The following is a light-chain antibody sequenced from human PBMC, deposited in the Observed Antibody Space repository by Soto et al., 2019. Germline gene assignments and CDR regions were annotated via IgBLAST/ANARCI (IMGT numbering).Light chain of an antibody. CDR2: DVV. Sequence: QSALTQPASVSGSLGQSITISCTGTSSDVGGYSYVSWYQQHSGKAPKLMIYDVVYRPSGVSNRFSGSKSGNTASLTISGLQAEDEADYYCSSYTNRDTLVLFGGGTQLTVL. V-gene: IGLV2-14*01. J-gene: IGLJ2*01. CDR1: SSDVGGYSY. CDR3: SSYTNRDTLVL.